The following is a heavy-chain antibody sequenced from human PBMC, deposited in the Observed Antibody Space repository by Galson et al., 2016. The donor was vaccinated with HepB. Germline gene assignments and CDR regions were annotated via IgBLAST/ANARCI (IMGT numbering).Heavy chain of an antibody. CDR1: GSSVSSGSYY. V-gene: IGHV4-61*01. J-gene: IGHJ6*03. CDR3: ARPRSGPVGGNYYLDV. CDR2: IYHSGGT. D-gene: IGHD6-19*01. Sequence: ETLSLTCTVSGSSVSSGSYYWSWIRQPPRKGLEWIGEIYHSGGTNCNPSLKSRVTISVDMSKNQFSLNLSSVTAAATAVYYCARPRSGPVGGNYYLDVWGQGTTVTVSS.